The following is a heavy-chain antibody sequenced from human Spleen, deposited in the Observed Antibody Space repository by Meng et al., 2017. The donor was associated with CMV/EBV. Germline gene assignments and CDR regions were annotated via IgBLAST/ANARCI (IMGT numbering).Heavy chain of an antibody. CDR2: ISAYNGNT. CDR1: GYTFTSYG. V-gene: IGHV1-18*01. CDR3: ARGSSSWYYYFDY. J-gene: IGHJ4*02. Sequence: QVHLVQSGAEVKKPGASVKVSCKASGYTFTSYGISWVRQAPGQGLEWMGWISAYNGNTNYAQKFQGRVTMTRNTSISTAYMELSSLRSEDTAVYYCARGSSSWYYYFDYWGQGTLVTVSS. D-gene: IGHD6-13*01.